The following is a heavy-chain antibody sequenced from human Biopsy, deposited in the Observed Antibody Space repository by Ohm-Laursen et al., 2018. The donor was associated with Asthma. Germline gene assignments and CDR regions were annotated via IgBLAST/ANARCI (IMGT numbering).Heavy chain of an antibody. Sequence: SETLSLTCIVSGGSVSTGSYYWSWIRQPPGKGLEWIGYIYYTGSANCNPSLKSRVTISVDTSKNQFSLRLNSVTAADTAVYYCARGPNYHGSGRAPIGMDVWGQGTTVTVSS. J-gene: IGHJ6*02. CDR3: ARGPNYHGSGRAPIGMDV. CDR1: GGSVSTGSYY. D-gene: IGHD3-10*01. V-gene: IGHV4-61*01. CDR2: IYYTGSA.